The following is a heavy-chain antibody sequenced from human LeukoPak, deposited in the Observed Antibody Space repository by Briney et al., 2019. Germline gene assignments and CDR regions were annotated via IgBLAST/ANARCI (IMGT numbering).Heavy chain of an antibody. Sequence: GGSLRLSCAASGFXFSSYAMSWVRQAPGKGLKWVSAISGSGGSTYYADSVKGRFTISRDNSKNTLYLQMNSLRAEDTAVYYCAKDPYYDSSGYYPAGALWFDPWGQGTLVTVSS. CDR1: GFXFSSYA. J-gene: IGHJ5*02. CDR3: AKDPYYDSSGYYPAGALWFDP. CDR2: ISGSGGST. V-gene: IGHV3-23*01. D-gene: IGHD3-22*01.